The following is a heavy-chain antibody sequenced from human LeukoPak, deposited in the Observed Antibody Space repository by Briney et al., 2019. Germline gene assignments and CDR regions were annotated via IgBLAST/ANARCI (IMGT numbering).Heavy chain of an antibody. V-gene: IGHV4-34*01. J-gene: IGHJ6*03. CDR2: INHSGSI. Sequence: PSETPSLTCAVYGGSFSGYYWSWIRQPPGKGLEWIGEINHSGSINYNPSLKSRVTISVDTSKNQFSLKLSSVTAADTAVYYCARVREQWLVSYYYYYMDVWGKGTTVTLPS. D-gene: IGHD6-19*01. CDR1: GGSFSGYY. CDR3: ARVREQWLVSYYYYYMDV.